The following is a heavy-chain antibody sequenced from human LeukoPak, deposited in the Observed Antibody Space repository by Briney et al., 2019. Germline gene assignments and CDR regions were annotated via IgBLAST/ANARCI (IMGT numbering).Heavy chain of an antibody. CDR1: GFTFSTYW. J-gene: IGHJ4*02. V-gene: IGHV3-7*03. D-gene: IGHD6-6*01. CDR2: IKQDGKGK. CDR3: ARVREYSSSFGY. Sequence: GGSLRLSCAASGFTFSTYWMSWVRQAPGKGLEWVANIKQDGKGKYYVDSVKGRFTISRDNAKNSLYLQINSLRAEDTAVYYCARVREYSSSFGYRGQGTLVTVSS.